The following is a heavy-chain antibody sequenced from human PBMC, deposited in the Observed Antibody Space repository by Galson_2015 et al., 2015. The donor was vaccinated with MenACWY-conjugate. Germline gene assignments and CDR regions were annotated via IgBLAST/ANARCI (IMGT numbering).Heavy chain of an antibody. V-gene: IGHV4-4*02. CDR2: IYHSGST. CDR3: ARTEVGATKQVSY. Sequence: ETLSLTCAVSGGSISSSNWWSWVRPPPGKGLEWIGEIYHSGSTNYNPSLKSRVTISVEKSKNQFSLKLSSVTAADTAVYYCARTEVGATKQVSYWGQGTLVTVSS. J-gene: IGHJ4*02. CDR1: GGSISSSNW. D-gene: IGHD1-26*01.